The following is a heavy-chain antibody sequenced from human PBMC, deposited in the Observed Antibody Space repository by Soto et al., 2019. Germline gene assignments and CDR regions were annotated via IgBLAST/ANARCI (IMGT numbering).Heavy chain of an antibody. CDR2: IHHSGST. CDR1: GGSFDGYY. Sequence: ASETLSLTCALYGGSFDGYYWSWIRQSPGKGLEWIGEIHHSGSTKYNPSLKSRVSLSVDTSTKQFSLKMTSVTAADTAVYYCVRANYFDYWGQGTLVTVSS. CDR3: VRANYFDY. J-gene: IGHJ4*02. V-gene: IGHV4-34*01.